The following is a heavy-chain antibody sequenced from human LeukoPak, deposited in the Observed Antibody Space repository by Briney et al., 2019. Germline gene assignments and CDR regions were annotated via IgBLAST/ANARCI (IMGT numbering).Heavy chain of an antibody. J-gene: IGHJ6*02. CDR3: ARGNGDYYYYGMDV. D-gene: IGHD4-17*01. CDR1: GGSISSYY. V-gene: IGHV4-59*01. Sequence: SETLSLTCTVSGGSISSYYWSWVRQPPGKGLEWIGYIYYSGSTNYNPSLKSRVTISVDTSKNQFSLKLSSVTAADTAVYYCARGNGDYYYYGMDVWGQGTTVTVSS. CDR2: IYYSGST.